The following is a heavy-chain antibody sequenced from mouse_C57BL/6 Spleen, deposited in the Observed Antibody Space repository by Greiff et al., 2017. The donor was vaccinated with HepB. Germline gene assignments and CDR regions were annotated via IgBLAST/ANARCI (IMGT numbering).Heavy chain of an antibody. J-gene: IGHJ4*01. Sequence: EVQLQQSGPELVKPGASVKISCKASGYTFTDYYMNWVKQSHGKSLEWIGDINPNNGGTSYNQKFKGKATLTVDKSSSTAYMELRSLTSEDSAVYYCARSRIRNAMDYWGQGTSVTVSS. V-gene: IGHV1-26*01. D-gene: IGHD5-2*01. CDR2: INPNNGGT. CDR3: ARSRIRNAMDY. CDR1: GYTFTDYY.